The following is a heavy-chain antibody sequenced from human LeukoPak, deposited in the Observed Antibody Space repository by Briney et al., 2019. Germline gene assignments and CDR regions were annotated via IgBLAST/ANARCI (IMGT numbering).Heavy chain of an antibody. V-gene: IGHV4-59*08. CDR3: ARHGSDWYEYFQH. CDR1: GGSISSHY. J-gene: IGHJ1*01. D-gene: IGHD6-19*01. Sequence: PSETLSLTCTVSGGSISSHYWSWIRQPPGKGLEWIGYIYYSGSTNYNPSLKSRVTISGDTSKNQFSLKLSSVTAADTAVYFCARHGSDWYEYFQHWGQGTLVTVSS. CDR2: IYYSGST.